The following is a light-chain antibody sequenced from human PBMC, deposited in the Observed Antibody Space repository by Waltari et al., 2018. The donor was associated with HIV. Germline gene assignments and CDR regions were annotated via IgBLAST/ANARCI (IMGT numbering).Light chain of an antibody. V-gene: IGLV2-14*01. CDR2: EVI. J-gene: IGLJ2*01. Sequence: HSALTPPASVSAFPAQSLTIPRTRTSRVLGIPNLAPWYQQHPGNVPKVIISEVISRPSWVSNRFSGSKSGNTASLTISGLQPEDEADYYCTSYTSNDTLLFGGGTKVTVL. CDR1: SRVLGIPNL. CDR3: TSYTSNDTLL.